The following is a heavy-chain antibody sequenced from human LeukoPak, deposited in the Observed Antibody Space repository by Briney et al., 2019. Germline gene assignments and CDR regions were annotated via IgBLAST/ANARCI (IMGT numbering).Heavy chain of an antibody. CDR1: GFTFSSYG. Sequence: GGSLRLSCAASGFTFSSYGMSWVRQAPGKGLEWVSAISGSGGSTYYADSVKGRFTISRDNSKNTLYLQMNSLRAVDTAVYYCAKLGTGYSRNFDYWGQGTLVTVSS. D-gene: IGHD3/OR15-3a*01. V-gene: IGHV3-23*01. CDR2: ISGSGGST. CDR3: AKLGTGYSRNFDY. J-gene: IGHJ4*02.